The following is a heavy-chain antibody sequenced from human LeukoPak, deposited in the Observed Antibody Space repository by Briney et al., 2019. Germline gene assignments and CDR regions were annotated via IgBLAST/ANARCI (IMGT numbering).Heavy chain of an antibody. CDR2: ISGSGGST. CDR3: ARDGDGYKSYFDY. J-gene: IGHJ4*02. V-gene: IGHV3-23*01. D-gene: IGHD5-24*01. Sequence: GGSLRLSCAASGFTFSSYAMSWVRQAPGKGLEWVSAISGSGGSTYYADSVKGRFTISRDNSKNTLYLQMNSLRAEDTAVYYCARDGDGYKSYFDYWGQGTLVTVSS. CDR1: GFTFSSYA.